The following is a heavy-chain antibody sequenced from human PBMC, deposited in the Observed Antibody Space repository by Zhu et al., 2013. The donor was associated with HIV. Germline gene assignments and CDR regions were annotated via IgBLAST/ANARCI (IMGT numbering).Heavy chain of an antibody. D-gene: IGHD5-12*01. V-gene: IGHV1-18*01. Sequence: QVQLVQSGAEVKKPGASVKVSCKTSGYTFTDFGISWVRQAPGQGLQWMGWITPYNGHTKYDQNLQGRVTMTTDTSTNTASMELRSLRSDDTATYYCTRDRGYSSGYYTRSGVGWFDSWGQGTLVTVSS. CDR1: GYTFTDFG. CDR2: ITPYNGHT. J-gene: IGHJ5*01. CDR3: TRDRGYSSGYYTRSGVGWFDS.